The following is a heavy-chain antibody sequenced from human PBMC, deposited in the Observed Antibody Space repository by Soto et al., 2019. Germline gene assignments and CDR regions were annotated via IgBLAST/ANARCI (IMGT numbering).Heavy chain of an antibody. Sequence: KFQGRVTITRDTSASTAYMELSSLRSEDTAVYYCARDSEDIVVVVAGENAFDFWGQGTMVTVSS. CDR3: ARDSEDIVVVVAGENAFDF. D-gene: IGHD2-15*01. J-gene: IGHJ3*01. V-gene: IGHV1-3*01.